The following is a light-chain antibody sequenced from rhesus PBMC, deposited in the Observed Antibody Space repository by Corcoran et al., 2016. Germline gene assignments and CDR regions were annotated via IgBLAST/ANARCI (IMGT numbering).Light chain of an antibody. J-gene: IGKJ4*01. Sequence: DIVMTQTPLSLSVTPGEPASMACRASRSLLDSGDGITYLEWYLQRPGPSPQPLIFEVSNRASGVPDRCSGSGSDTDFTLKISRLEAKDVGVYFCMRGLEYPLTFGGGTQVEIK. CDR2: EVS. CDR3: MRGLEYPLT. CDR1: RSLLDSGDGITY. V-gene: IGKV2S20*01.